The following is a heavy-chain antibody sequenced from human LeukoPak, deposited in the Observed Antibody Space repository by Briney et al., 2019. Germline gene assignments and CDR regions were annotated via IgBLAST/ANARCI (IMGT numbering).Heavy chain of an antibody. CDR1: GGSISSYY. CDR2: IHYSGSI. V-gene: IGHV4-59*01. J-gene: IGHJ4*02. Sequence: PSETLSLTCTVPGGSISSYYWSWIRQPPGKALEWIGYIHYSGSINYNPSLKSRVTISVDTSKNQFSLKLSSVTAADTAVYYCARDNLRSGSIFDYWGQGTLVTVSS. CDR3: ARDNLRSGSIFDY. D-gene: IGHD1-26*01.